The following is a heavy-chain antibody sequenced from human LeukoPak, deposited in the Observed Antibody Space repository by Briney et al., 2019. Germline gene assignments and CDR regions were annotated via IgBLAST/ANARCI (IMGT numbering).Heavy chain of an antibody. V-gene: IGHV3-23*01. CDR1: GLTFSAYG. J-gene: IGHJ4*02. Sequence: GGSLRLSCAASGLTFSAYGMSWVRQAPGKGLEWVAGISDSGGRTNYADSVKGRFTISRDNPKNTLYLQMNSLRAEDTAVYFCAKRGVVIRVILVGFHKEAYYFDSWGQGALVTVSS. D-gene: IGHD3-22*01. CDR2: ISDSGGRT. CDR3: AKRGVVIRVILVGFHKEAYYFDS.